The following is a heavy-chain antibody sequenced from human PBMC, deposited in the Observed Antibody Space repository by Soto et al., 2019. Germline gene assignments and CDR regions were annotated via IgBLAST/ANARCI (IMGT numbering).Heavy chain of an antibody. CDR2: ISGSGGST. J-gene: IGHJ4*02. CDR3: AKTGEYYYYDSSGFDY. V-gene: IGHV3-23*01. D-gene: IGHD3-22*01. Sequence: GGSLRLSCAASGFTFSSYAMSWVRQAPGKGLEWVSAISGSGGSTYYADSVKGRFTISRDNSKNTLYLQMNSLRAEDTAVYYCAKTGEYYYYDSSGFDYWGQGTLVTVSS. CDR1: GFTFSSYA.